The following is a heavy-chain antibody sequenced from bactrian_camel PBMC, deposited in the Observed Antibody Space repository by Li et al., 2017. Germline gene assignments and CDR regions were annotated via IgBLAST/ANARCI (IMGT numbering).Heavy chain of an antibody. V-gene: IGHV3S55*01. CDR1: GYTFTGNC. CDR3: AASRNWYYECSSRASGYFY. Sequence: QVQLVESGGGSVQAGGSLSLSCAASGYTFTGNCIAWFRQAPGKEREGVATIDAENTATYGESVKGRFTISEDNAKNTVYLQMNTLNPEDTAMYYCAASRNWYYECSSRASGYFYWGQGTQVTVSS. J-gene: IGHJ4*01. D-gene: IGHD7*01. CDR2: IDAENTA.